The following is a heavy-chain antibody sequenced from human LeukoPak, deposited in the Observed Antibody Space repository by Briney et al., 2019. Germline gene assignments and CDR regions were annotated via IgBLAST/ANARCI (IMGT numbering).Heavy chain of an antibody. D-gene: IGHD5-12*01. CDR2: IYYSGIT. CDR3: ARVLVATIRGFDY. Sequence: SETLSLTCTVSGGSVSSGSYYWSWIRQPPGKGLDWIGYIYYSGITNYNPSLKSRVTISVDTSKNQSSLKLSSVTAADTAVYYCARVLVATIRGFDYWGQGTLVTVSS. CDR1: GGSVSSGSYY. J-gene: IGHJ4*02. V-gene: IGHV4-61*01.